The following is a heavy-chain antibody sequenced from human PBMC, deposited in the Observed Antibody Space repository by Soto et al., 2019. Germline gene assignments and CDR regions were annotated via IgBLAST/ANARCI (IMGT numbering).Heavy chain of an antibody. D-gene: IGHD3-10*01. CDR3: ARSPGTYYYGSGSRDY. CDR2: INHSGST. V-gene: IGHV4-34*01. Sequence: SETLSLTCAVYGGSFSGYYWSWIRQPPGKGLEWIGEINHSGSTNYNPPLKSRVTISVDTSKNQFSLKLSSVTAADTAVYYCARSPGTYYYGSGSRDYWGQGTLVTVSS. CDR1: GGSFSGYY. J-gene: IGHJ4*02.